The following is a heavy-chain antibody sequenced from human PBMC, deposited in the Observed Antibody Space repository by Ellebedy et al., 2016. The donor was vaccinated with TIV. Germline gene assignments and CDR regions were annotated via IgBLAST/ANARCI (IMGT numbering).Heavy chain of an antibody. CDR3: AKNAAAIYPYYFDY. CDR2: ISGSDGTT. J-gene: IGHJ4*02. V-gene: IGHV3-23*01. Sequence: GESLKISXVASGFTFSTYAMNWVRQAPGKGLEWVSLISGSDGTTYYADSVKGRFTIYRDNSKDTLYLQMNSLRAEDTALYYCAKNAAAIYPYYFDYWGQGTLVTVSS. D-gene: IGHD2-2*01. CDR1: GFTFSTYA.